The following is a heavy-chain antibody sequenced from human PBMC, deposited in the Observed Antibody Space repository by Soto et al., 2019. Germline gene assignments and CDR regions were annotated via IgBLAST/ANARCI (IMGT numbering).Heavy chain of an antibody. D-gene: IGHD3-3*01. J-gene: IGHJ4*02. CDR2: IKQDGSEK. V-gene: IGHV3-7*01. CDR3: ARGVEYYDFWSGYSNFDY. CDR1: GFTFSSYW. Sequence: EVQLVESGGGLVQPGGSLRLSCAGSGFTFSSYWMSWVRQAPGKGLEWVVNIKQDGSEKYYVDSVKGRFTISRDNAKNSLYLQMNSLRAEDTAVYYCARGVEYYDFWSGYSNFDYWGQGTLVTVSS.